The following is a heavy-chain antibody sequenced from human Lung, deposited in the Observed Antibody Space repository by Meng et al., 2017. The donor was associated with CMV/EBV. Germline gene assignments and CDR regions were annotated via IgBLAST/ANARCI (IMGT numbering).Heavy chain of an antibody. D-gene: IGHD2-2*01. CDR3: ARLGYCSSTSCYPGNYYYGMDV. Sequence: LXCAVYGWSFSGYHWSWIRQPPGKGLEWIGEINHSGSTNYNPSLKSRVTISVDTSKNQFSLKLSSVTAADTAVYYCARLGYCSSTSCYPGNYYYGMDVWXQGTTVTVSS. CDR2: INHSGST. J-gene: IGHJ6*02. V-gene: IGHV4-34*01. CDR1: GWSFSGYH.